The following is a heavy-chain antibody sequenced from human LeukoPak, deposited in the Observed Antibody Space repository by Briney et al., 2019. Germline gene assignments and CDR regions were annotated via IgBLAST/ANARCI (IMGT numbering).Heavy chain of an antibody. CDR2: TYYRSKWYY. CDR1: GDSVSTNSAA. V-gene: IGHV6-1*01. J-gene: IGHJ3*02. CDR3: AREGPDAFDI. Sequence: SQTLSLTCAISGDSVSTNSAAWNWVRQSPSRGLEWLGRTYYRSKWYYDYAVSVKSRITINPDTSKNQLSLQLNPVTPEDTAVYYCAREGPDAFDIWGQGTMVTVSS.